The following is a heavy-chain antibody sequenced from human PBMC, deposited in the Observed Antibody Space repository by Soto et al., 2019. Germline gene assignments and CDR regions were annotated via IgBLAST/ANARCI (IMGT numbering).Heavy chain of an antibody. CDR2: ISSSSSYI. Sequence: GGSLRLSCAASGFTFSSYSMNWVRQAPGKGLEWVSSISSSSSYIYYADSVKGRFTISRDNAKDSLYLQMNSLRAEDTAVYYCARESHPWIQLQTQTYGMDVWGQGTTVTVSS. J-gene: IGHJ6*02. CDR1: GFTFSSYS. D-gene: IGHD5-18*01. V-gene: IGHV3-21*01. CDR3: ARESHPWIQLQTQTYGMDV.